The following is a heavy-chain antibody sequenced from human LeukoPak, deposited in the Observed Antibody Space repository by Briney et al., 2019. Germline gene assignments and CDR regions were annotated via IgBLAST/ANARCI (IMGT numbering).Heavy chain of an antibody. V-gene: IGHV4-34*01. CDR2: ISPSGGS. CDR1: GGSFTDYF. D-gene: IGHD1/OR15-1a*01. CDR3: ARVSGLNNFDS. Sequence: TSETLSLTCAVYGGSFTDYFWSWIRQTPGKGLEWIGEISPSGGSRFYPPLKSRVTISMDTSKNQFSLHLRSVTAADTAIYFCARVSGLNNFDSWGQGTLVIVSA. J-gene: IGHJ4*01.